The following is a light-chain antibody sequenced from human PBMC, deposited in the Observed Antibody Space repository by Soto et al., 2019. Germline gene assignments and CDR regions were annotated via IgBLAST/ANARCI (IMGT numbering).Light chain of an antibody. Sequence: DIQMTQSPSSLSASVGDRVTITCRANQSIYTWLAWYQHKPGKAPKFLIYMASSLESGVPSRFSGSGSGTEFTLTISSLQPDDFATYYCQQYNSYSWTFGQGTKVDIK. J-gene: IGKJ1*01. CDR3: QQYNSYSWT. CDR1: QSIYTW. V-gene: IGKV1-5*03. CDR2: MAS.